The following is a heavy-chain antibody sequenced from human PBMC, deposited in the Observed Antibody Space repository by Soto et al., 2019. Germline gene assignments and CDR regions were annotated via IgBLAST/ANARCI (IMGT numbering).Heavy chain of an antibody. CDR1: GFSLTTNAVA. Sequence: QITLKESGPTLVTPTQTLTLTCTFSGFSLTTNAVAVGWIRQPPGKALEWLAIIYGNDAKFYSPSLKSRLTTAKDTPTNQVVLPMTNMDPVDTATYYCARRYDPYYFDSLGQGTLVTVSS. D-gene: IGHD1-1*01. V-gene: IGHV2-5*01. CDR3: ARRYDPYYFDS. J-gene: IGHJ4*02. CDR2: IYGNDAK.